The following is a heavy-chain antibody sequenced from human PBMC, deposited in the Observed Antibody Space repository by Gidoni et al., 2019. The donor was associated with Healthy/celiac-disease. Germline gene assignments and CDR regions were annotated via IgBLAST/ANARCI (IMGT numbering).Heavy chain of an antibody. CDR3: ARGRGVFDY. Sequence: QVQLQQLGAGLLEPSETLSLPCAVYGGSFSGYYWSWIRQPPGKGREWIGEINHSGSTNYNPSLKSEVTISVDTSKIQCSRKLSSVTDADTAVYYWARGRGVFDYWGQGTLVTVSS. J-gene: IGHJ4*02. D-gene: IGHD3-10*01. CDR1: GGSFSGYY. CDR2: INHSGST. V-gene: IGHV4-34*01.